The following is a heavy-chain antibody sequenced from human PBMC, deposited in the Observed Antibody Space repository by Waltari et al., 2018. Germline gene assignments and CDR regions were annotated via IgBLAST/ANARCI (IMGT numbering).Heavy chain of an antibody. CDR3: LGGAGWLTDY. D-gene: IGHD2-15*01. Sequence: EVHLVESGGDLVQPEGSLTLPCAVSGSAFSSHCLQWVRQVPGKGLVWVSLINSDGSNTEYADSVKGRFTISRDNAKNSLYLQMNSLRVEDTAVYYCLGGAGWLTDYWGQGTLVTVSS. V-gene: IGHV3-74*03. CDR1: GSAFSSHC. J-gene: IGHJ4*02. CDR2: INSDGSNT.